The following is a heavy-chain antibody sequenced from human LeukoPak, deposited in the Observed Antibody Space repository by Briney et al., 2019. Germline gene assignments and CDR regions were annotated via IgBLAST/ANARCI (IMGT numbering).Heavy chain of an antibody. Sequence: GGSLRLSCAASGFTFSSYWMHWVRQAPGKGLVWVSRINSDGSSTSYADSVKGRFTISRDNAKNTLYLQMNSLRAEDTAVYYCARGEEVYYDSSGYYSHDAFDIWGQGTMVTVSS. J-gene: IGHJ3*02. D-gene: IGHD3-22*01. CDR2: INSDGSST. CDR1: GFTFSSYW. V-gene: IGHV3-74*01. CDR3: ARGEEVYYDSSGYYSHDAFDI.